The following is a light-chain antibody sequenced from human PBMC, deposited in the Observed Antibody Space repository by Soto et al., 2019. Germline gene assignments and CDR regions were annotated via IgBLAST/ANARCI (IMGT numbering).Light chain of an antibody. J-gene: IGKJ1*01. CDR2: GAS. CDR1: QSVTNNY. V-gene: IGKV3-20*01. Sequence: EIVLTQSPGTLSLSPGERATLSCRASQSVTNNYLAWYQQQPGQAPRLLIYGASSRATGIPDRFSGSGSGTDFTLTISRLEPEDVAVYYCQQYGSAPQWTFGQGTKVEIK. CDR3: QQYGSAPQWT.